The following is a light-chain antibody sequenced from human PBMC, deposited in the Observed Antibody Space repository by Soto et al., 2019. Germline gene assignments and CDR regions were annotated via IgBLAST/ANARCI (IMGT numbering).Light chain of an antibody. Sequence: EIVLTQSPCTLSLSPGERATLSCSAIQSVSSSYLAWYQQKPGQAPRLLIYGASSRATGIPDRFSGSGSGTDFTLTISRLEPEDFAVYYCQQYGSSPGVTFGPGTKVDIK. V-gene: IGKV3-20*01. CDR2: GAS. CDR1: QSVSSSY. J-gene: IGKJ3*01. CDR3: QQYGSSPGVT.